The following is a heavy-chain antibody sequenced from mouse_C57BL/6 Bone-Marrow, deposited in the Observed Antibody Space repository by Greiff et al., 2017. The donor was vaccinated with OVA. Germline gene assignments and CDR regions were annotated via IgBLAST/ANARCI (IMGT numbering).Heavy chain of an antibody. D-gene: IGHD4-1*01. J-gene: IGHJ2*01. CDR1: GYTFTEYT. CDR3: TSDEYGELGRYCLDC. CDR2: FYPGRGSI. V-gene: IGHV1-62-2*01. Sequence: QVQLQQSGAELVKPGASVKLSCKASGYTFTEYTIHWVKQRSGQGLEWIGWFYPGRGSITYNEKFKDKATLTVDTSSSTVYMELSSLTSEDSAVYSGTSDEYGELGRYCLDCCGQGTTLTVSA.